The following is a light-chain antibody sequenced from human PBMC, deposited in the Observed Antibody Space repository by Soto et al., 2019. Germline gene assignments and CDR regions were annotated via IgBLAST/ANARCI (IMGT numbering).Light chain of an antibody. CDR3: HQRQSWPRT. V-gene: IGKV3D-11*01. CDR1: QYINTR. CDR2: QTS. Sequence: EIVLTQSPATLSSFPGDRVTLSCRASQYINTRLAWYQHRPGQAPRPFTYQTSIRAAGIPARFSASVPGTDFTLTISDVQPEEFALYYCHQRQSWPRTFGQGTKVDI. J-gene: IGKJ1*01.